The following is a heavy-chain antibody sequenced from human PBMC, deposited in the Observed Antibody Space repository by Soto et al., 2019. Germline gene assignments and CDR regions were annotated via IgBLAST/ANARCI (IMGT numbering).Heavy chain of an antibody. CDR2: IIPIFGTA. Sequence: GASVKVSCKASGGTFSSYAISWVRQAPGQGLEWMGGIIPIFGTANYAQKFQGRVTITADKSTSTAYMELSSLRSEDTAVYYCARDLKDSSASSGWLPDYWGQGTLVTVSS. V-gene: IGHV1-69*06. D-gene: IGHD6-19*01. CDR1: GGTFSSYA. J-gene: IGHJ4*02. CDR3: ARDLKDSSASSGWLPDY.